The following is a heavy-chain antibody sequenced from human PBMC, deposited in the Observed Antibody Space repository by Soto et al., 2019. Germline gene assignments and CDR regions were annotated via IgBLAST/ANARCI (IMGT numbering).Heavy chain of an antibody. J-gene: IGHJ4*02. CDR2: IIPIFGTA. D-gene: IGHD2-8*01. V-gene: IGHV1-69*13. CDR3: AQAYCTNGVCYPFDY. Sequence: SVKVSCKASGGTFSSYAISWVRQAPGQGLEWMGGIIPIFGTANYAQKFQGRVTITADESTSTAYMELSSLRSEDTAVYYCAQAYCTNGVCYPFDYWGQGTLVTV. CDR1: GGTFSSYA.